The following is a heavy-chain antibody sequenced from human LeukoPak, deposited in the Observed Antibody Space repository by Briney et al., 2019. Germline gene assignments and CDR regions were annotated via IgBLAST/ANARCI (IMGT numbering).Heavy chain of an antibody. CDR2: INPNSGTR. CDR3: ARDGLIVVLREPKSHNYYGMDV. J-gene: IGHJ6*02. CDR1: GYTFKNHY. D-gene: IGHD3-22*01. Sequence: VASVKVSCKASGYTFKNHYLHWVRQAPGQGLEWMGIINPNSGTRNYAQKFQGRVTVTRDTSTSTVYMDLSSLRSEDTAVYYCARDGLIVVLREPKSHNYYGMDVWVQGTTVTVSS. V-gene: IGHV1-46*02.